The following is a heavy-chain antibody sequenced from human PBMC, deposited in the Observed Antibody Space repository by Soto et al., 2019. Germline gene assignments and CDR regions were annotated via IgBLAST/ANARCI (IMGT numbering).Heavy chain of an antibody. CDR2: INHSGST. V-gene: IGHV4-34*01. D-gene: IGHD4-4*01. Sequence: QVQLQQWGAGLLKPSETLSLTCAVYGGSFSGYYWSWIRQPPGKGLEWIGEINHSGSTNYNPSLKIRVTISGDTSKNQFSLTLSSVTDADTAVYYCARALTTYSYSYGMDVWGQGTTVTVSS. J-gene: IGHJ6*02. CDR3: ARALTTYSYSYGMDV. CDR1: GGSFSGYY.